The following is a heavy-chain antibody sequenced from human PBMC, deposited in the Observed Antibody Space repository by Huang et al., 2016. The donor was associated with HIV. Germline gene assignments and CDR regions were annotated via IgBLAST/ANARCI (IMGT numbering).Heavy chain of an antibody. J-gene: IGHJ2*01. CDR3: ATSRSGSGWFLAI. CDR1: GGSLHGYE. Sequence: QVQLYQWGAGPLRPSETLSLTCGVSGGSLHGYEWNWLRQSPGRGLEWIGEVNHCGSTKYNPSLKSRVTISVYTSKIQFSLNLTSGTATDTADYYCATSRSGSGWFLAIWGRGTLVSVS. CDR2: VNHCGST. D-gene: IGHD6-19*01. V-gene: IGHV4-34*01.